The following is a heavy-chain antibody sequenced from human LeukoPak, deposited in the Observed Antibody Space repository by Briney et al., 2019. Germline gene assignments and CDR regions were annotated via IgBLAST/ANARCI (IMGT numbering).Heavy chain of an antibody. CDR3: AKGSSSWYENWFDP. D-gene: IGHD6-13*01. CDR2: ISGSGDST. V-gene: IGHV3-23*01. Sequence: GGSLRLSCAASGFTFSSYAMSWVRQAPGEGLEWFSAISGSGDSTYYADSVKGRFTISRHNSKNTLYLQMNSLRAEDTAVYYCAKGSSSWYENWFDPWGQGTLVTVSS. CDR1: GFTFSSYA. J-gene: IGHJ5*02.